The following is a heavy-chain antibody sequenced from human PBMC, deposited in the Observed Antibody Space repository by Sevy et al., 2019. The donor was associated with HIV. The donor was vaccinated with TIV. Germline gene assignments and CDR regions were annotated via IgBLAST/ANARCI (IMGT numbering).Heavy chain of an antibody. CDR3: AREKRQDYYYYGMDV. D-gene: IGHD1-1*01. CDR1: GFTSSDYY. V-gene: IGHV3-11*01. CDR2: ISGSGSTI. Sequence: GGSLRLSCVGFGFTSSDYYMSWIRQAPGKGLEWVSYISGSGSTIDYADSVKGRFTISRDNAKNSLYLKMNSLRAEDTAVYYCAREKRQDYYYYGMDVWGQGTLVTVSS. J-gene: IGHJ6*02.